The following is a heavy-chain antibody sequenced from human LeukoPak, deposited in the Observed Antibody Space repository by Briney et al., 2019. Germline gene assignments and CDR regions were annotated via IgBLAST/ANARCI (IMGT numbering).Heavy chain of an antibody. CDR1: GGSISSYY. J-gene: IGHJ4*02. V-gene: IGHV4-59*01. CDR2: IYYNGDT. Sequence: PGETLSLTRTVSGGSISSYYWTWIRQPPGKRLEWVGYIYYNGDTNYNPSLMSRVTMSLDTSKNQFSLKLSSVTAADTAVYYCARDIRGSGYHLFDYWGQRALVTVSS. CDR3: ARDIRGSGYHLFDY. D-gene: IGHD3-22*01.